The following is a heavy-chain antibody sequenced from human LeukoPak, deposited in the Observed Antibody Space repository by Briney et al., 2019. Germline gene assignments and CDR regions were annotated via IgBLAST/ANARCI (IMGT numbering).Heavy chain of an antibody. Sequence: GGSLRLSCAASGFTVSSNYMSWVRQAPGKGLEWVSVIYSGGNTYYAASVQGRFTISRDNSKNTLYLQMNSLRAEDTAVYYCARVYYDSSGYYFVPFYFDYWGQGTLVTVSS. CDR2: IYSGGNT. CDR3: ARVYYDSSGYYFVPFYFDY. D-gene: IGHD3-22*01. CDR1: GFTVSSNY. V-gene: IGHV3-53*01. J-gene: IGHJ4*02.